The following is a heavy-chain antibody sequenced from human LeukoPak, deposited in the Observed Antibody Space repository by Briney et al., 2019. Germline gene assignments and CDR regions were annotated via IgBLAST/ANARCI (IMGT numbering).Heavy chain of an antibody. CDR2: IYYSGST. V-gene: IGHV4-59*08. J-gene: IGHJ5*02. Sequence: SETLSLTCTVSGGSISSYYWSWIRQPPGKGLEWIGYIYYSGSTNYNPSLKSRVTISVNTSKYQCSLKLSSVTAADTAVYYCARRGGGNWFDPWGRGTLVTISS. D-gene: IGHD3-16*01. CDR1: GGSISSYY. CDR3: ARRGGGNWFDP.